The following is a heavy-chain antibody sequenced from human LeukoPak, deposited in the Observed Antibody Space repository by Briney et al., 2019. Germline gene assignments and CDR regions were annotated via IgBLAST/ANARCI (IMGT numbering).Heavy chain of an antibody. D-gene: IGHD5-18*01. J-gene: IGHJ4*02. CDR1: GFTFSSYA. CDR3: ARESGYPSFYFDY. V-gene: IGHV3-33*08. CDR2: IWYDGSNK. Sequence: GGSLRLSCAASGFTFSSYAMHWVRQAPGKGLEWVAVIWYDGSNKYYADSVKGRFTISRDNSKNTLYLQMNSLRAEDTAVYYCARESGYPSFYFDYWGQGTLVTVSS.